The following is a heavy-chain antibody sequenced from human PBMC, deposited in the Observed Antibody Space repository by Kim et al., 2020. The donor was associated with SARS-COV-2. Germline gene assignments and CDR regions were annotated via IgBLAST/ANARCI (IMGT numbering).Heavy chain of an antibody. D-gene: IGHD3-16*01. V-gene: IGHV3-21*06. J-gene: IGHJ6*01. CDR3: ASASVLVTAWGGSSYG. CDR2: ISSNTTCS. CDR1: GFTFSTAG. Sequence: GGSLRLSCAASGFTFSTAGMNWVRQAPGKGLEWVSPISSNTTCSTKADSALGRFTVSIDNADNIIYLQLHTLRVKAKATYYFASASVLVTAWGGSSYG.